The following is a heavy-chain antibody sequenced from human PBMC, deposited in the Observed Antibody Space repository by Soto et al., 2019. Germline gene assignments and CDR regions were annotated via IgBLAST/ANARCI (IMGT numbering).Heavy chain of an antibody. V-gene: IGHV4-30-2*01. J-gene: IGHJ4*02. Sequence: QLQLQESGSGLVKPSQTLSLTCAVSGGSISRGVYSWSWIGQPPGKGLEWIGYIYHSGSTYYNPSLKSRVTISVDRSKNQFSLKLSSVTAADTAVYYCAAGGGLPRYYWGQGTLVTVSS. CDR3: AAGGGLPRYY. CDR2: IYHSGST. D-gene: IGHD5-12*01. CDR1: GGSISRGVYS.